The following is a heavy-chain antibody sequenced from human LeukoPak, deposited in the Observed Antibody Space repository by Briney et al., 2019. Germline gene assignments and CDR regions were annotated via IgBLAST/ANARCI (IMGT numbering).Heavy chain of an antibody. CDR3: DLYSSIGN. CDR2: INPTGGST. Sequence: ASVKVSCKASGYTFTTYYIHAGRQAPGQGVEWMGMINPTGGSTTYAHKFQGRVTMTRDTSTRTVFMEVNSLRSEDTAVYYCDLYSSIGNWGQGTLVTVSS. D-gene: IGHD6-13*01. CDR1: GYTFTTYY. V-gene: IGHV1-46*01. J-gene: IGHJ4*02.